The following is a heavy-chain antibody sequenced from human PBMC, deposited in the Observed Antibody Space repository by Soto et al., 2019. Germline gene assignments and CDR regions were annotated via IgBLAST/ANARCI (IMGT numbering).Heavy chain of an antibody. D-gene: IGHD3-3*01. Sequence: GASVKVSCKASGYTFTSYGISWVRQAPGQGLEWMGWISAYNGNTNYAQKLQGRVTMTTDTSTSTAYMELRSLRSDDTAVYYCGRDRPHVVWGFLEWRDAYYYYYMDVWGKGTTVTVSS. V-gene: IGHV1-18*01. CDR2: ISAYNGNT. CDR3: GRDRPHVVWGFLEWRDAYYYYYMDV. J-gene: IGHJ6*03. CDR1: GYTFTSYG.